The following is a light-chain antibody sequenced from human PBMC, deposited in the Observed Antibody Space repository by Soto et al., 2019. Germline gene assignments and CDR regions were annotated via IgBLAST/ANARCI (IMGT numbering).Light chain of an antibody. V-gene: IGLV1-44*01. J-gene: IGLJ1*01. Sequence: QSVLAQPASASGTPGQRVTISCSGSSYNIGSNTVNWYQQLPGTAPKLLIYINKKRPSGVPDLFSGSKSATSTSLAISALLSEYEADYYCAALDDSLNGYVFGAGTKGTVL. CDR1: SYNIGSNT. CDR2: INK. CDR3: AALDDSLNGYV.